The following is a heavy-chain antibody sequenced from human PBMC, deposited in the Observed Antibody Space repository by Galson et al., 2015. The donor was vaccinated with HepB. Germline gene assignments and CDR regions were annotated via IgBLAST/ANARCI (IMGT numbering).Heavy chain of an antibody. V-gene: IGHV1-18*01. D-gene: IGHD6-19*01. J-gene: IGHJ4*02. CDR1: GYTFTSYA. CDR2: ISAYNGNT. CDR3: ARVSLAVAEPSHFDY. Sequence: SVKVSCKASGYTFTSYAMNWVRQAPGQGLEWMGWISAYNGNTNYAQKLQGRVTMTTDTSTSTAYMELRSLRSDDTAVYYCARVSLAVAEPSHFDYWGQGTLVTVSS.